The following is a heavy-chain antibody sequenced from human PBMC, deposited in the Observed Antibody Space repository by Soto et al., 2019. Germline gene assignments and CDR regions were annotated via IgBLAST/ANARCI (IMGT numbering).Heavy chain of an antibody. J-gene: IGHJ5*02. Sequence: VQLVESGGGLVQPGGSLRLSCTASGFTVSTTYMSWVRQAPGRGLEWVSLIYGDDSTYYADSVKDRFTISRDHSKNTLYLQMNGLRAADTAVYYCARDLRGGGGVWFDPWGQGTLVTVSS. CDR2: IYGDDST. CDR1: GFTVSTTY. CDR3: ARDLRGGGGVWFDP. D-gene: IGHD3-10*01. V-gene: IGHV3-66*01.